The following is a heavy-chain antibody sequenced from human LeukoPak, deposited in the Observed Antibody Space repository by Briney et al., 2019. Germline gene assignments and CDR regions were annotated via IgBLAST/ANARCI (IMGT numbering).Heavy chain of an antibody. Sequence: VGSLRLSCAASGFTFSNYNMDWVRQAPGKGLEYVSSISYNGDITYYPDSVRGRFTISRDNSKNTLYLQMSSLRAEDTAVYYCVKDRWVAYWGQGTLVTVSS. D-gene: IGHD1-26*01. J-gene: IGHJ4*02. CDR2: ISYNGDIT. V-gene: IGHV3-64D*09. CDR1: GFTFSNYN. CDR3: VKDRWVAY.